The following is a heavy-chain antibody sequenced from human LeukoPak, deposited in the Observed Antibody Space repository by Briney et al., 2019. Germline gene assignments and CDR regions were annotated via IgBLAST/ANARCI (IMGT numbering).Heavy chain of an antibody. J-gene: IGHJ4*02. CDR3: ARDHPHWPTHTVTTVY. D-gene: IGHD4-11*01. V-gene: IGHV1-18*01. CDR1: GYTFTSYG. CDR2: ISAYNGNT. Sequence: ASVKVSCKASGYTFTSYGISWVRQAPGRGLEWMGWISAYNGNTNYAQKLQGRVTMTTDTSTSTAYMELRSLRSDDTAVYYCARDHPHWPTHTVTTVYWGQGTLVTVSS.